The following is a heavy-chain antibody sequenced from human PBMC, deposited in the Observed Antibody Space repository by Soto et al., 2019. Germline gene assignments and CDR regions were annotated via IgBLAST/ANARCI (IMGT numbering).Heavy chain of an antibody. D-gene: IGHD2-15*01. J-gene: IGHJ4*02. Sequence: SETLSLTCTVSGGSISSVDYYWSCIRQPPGKGLEWIGYIYYSGSTSYNPSLKSRVTISLDTSKNQFSLKLSSVTAADTAVYYCATGYSYFDYWGQGTLVTVSS. V-gene: IGHV4-30-4*01. CDR3: ATGYSYFDY. CDR1: GGSISSVDYY. CDR2: IYYSGST.